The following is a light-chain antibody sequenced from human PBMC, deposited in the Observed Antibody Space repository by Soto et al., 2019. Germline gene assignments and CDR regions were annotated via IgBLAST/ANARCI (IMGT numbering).Light chain of an antibody. V-gene: IGKV3-15*01. CDR3: QQYYNWPRP. Sequence: LITQSATTLSVSPWEKATRSCSACESVGSILAWYQQKPGQAPRLLMYGASTRATGIPVRFSGSGSGAEFTLTINSLQAEDCAVYYCQQYYNWPRPFDQGKRLVIK. CDR2: GAS. CDR1: ESVGSI. J-gene: IGKJ5*01.